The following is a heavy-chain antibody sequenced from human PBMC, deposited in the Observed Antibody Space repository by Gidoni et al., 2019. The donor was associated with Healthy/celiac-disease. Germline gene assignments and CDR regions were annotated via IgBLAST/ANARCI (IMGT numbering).Heavy chain of an antibody. Sequence: QVQLVESGGGVVQPGRYLRLYCAASGFTFSSYAMPWVRQAPGKGLEWVAVISYDGSNKYYADSVKGRFTISRDNSKNTLYLQMNSLRAEDTAVYYCARDSHCSGGSCYGSFDYWGQGTLVTVSS. V-gene: IGHV3-30-3*01. J-gene: IGHJ4*02. CDR1: GFTFSSYA. D-gene: IGHD2-15*01. CDR3: ARDSHCSGGSCYGSFDY. CDR2: ISYDGSNK.